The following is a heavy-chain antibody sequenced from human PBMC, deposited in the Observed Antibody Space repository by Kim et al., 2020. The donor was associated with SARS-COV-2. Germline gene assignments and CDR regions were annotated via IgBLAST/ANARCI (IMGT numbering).Heavy chain of an antibody. Sequence: GGSLRLSCAASGFTFSSYAMHWVRQAPGKGLEWVAVISYDGSNKYYADSVKGRFTISRDNSKNTLYLQMNSLRAEDTAVYYCARGEVRGVKYYYYGMDV. CDR2: ISYDGSNK. V-gene: IGHV3-30-3*01. CDR1: GFTFSSYA. CDR3: ARGEVRGVKYYYYGMDV. J-gene: IGHJ6*01. D-gene: IGHD3-10*01.